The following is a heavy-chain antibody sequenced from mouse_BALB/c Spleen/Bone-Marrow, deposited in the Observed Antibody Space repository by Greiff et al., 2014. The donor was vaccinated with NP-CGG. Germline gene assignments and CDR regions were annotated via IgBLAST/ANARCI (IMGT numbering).Heavy chain of an antibody. D-gene: IGHD1-1*01. V-gene: IGHV14-3*02. J-gene: IGHJ3*01. CDR3: ATYYYGSSLFAY. CDR2: IDPANVNT. CDR1: GFHIKNTY. Sequence: VQLPHPGSALVQPGASVKLSCPASGFHIKNTYIHWVKQRPEQGLEWIGRIDPANVNTKYDPKFQGKATITADTSSNTAYLQLSSLTSEDTAVYYCATYYYGSSLFAYWGQGTLVTVSA.